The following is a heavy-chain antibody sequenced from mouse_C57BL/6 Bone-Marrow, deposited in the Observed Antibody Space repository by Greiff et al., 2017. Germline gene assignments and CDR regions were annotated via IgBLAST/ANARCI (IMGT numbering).Heavy chain of an antibody. CDR2: IRSKSSNYAT. V-gene: IGHV10-3*01. D-gene: IGHD1-2*01. CDR1: GFTFNTYA. J-gene: IGHJ4*01. Sequence: VQLQQSGGGLVQPKGSLKLSCAASGFTFNTYAMHWVRQAPGKGLEWVARIRSKSSNYATYYADSVKDRFTISRDDSQSMLYLQMNNLKTEDTAMYYCVRDEGTTAYYAMDYWGQGTSVTVSS. CDR3: VRDEGTTAYYAMDY.